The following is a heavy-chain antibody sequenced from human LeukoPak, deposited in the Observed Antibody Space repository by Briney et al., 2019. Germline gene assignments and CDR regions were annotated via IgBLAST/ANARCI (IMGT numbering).Heavy chain of an antibody. Sequence: SETLSLTCTVSGGSISSYYWSWIRQPPGKGLEWIGYIYYSGSTNYNPSLKSRVTISVDTSKNQFSLKLSSVTAADTAVYYCARTVAGTFDYWGQGTLVTVSS. CDR3: ARTVAGTFDY. CDR2: IYYSGST. D-gene: IGHD6-19*01. V-gene: IGHV4-59*01. J-gene: IGHJ4*02. CDR1: GGSISSYY.